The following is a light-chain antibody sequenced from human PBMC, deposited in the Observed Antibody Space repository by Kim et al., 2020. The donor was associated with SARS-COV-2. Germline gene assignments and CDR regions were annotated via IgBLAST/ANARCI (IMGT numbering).Light chain of an antibody. CDR2: WAY. J-gene: IGKJ1*01. CDR1: QSILFNSDNKNY. V-gene: IGKV4-1*01. Sequence: DIVMTQSPDSLAVSLGERATINCKSSQSILFNSDNKNYLAWYQQKPGQPPKLLIYWAYNRESGVPDRISGSGSGTDFTLTISNLQADDVAVYYCNQYFHSWTFGQGTKVDIK. CDR3: NQYFHSWT.